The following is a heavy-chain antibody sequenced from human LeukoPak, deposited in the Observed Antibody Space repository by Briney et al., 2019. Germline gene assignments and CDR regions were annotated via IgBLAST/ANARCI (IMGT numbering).Heavy chain of an antibody. V-gene: IGHV3-23*01. Sequence: PGGSLRLSCAASGFTFSSYWMHWVRQAPGKELEWVSTISGSGDSTYYADSVKGRFTISRDSSKNTLSLQMNSLRAEDTAVYYCAKDPRDDINGYYYFGCFDYWGQGTLVTVSS. J-gene: IGHJ4*02. D-gene: IGHD3-22*01. CDR1: GFTFSSYW. CDR2: ISGSGDST. CDR3: AKDPRDDINGYYYFGCFDY.